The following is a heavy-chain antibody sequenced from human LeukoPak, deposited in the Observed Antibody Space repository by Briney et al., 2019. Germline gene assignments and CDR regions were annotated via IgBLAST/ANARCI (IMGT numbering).Heavy chain of an antibody. Sequence: GESLKISLKSPGYSFRTYWIGWVRQMPGRGLEWMAIMYPGDSDTTYSPSFQGQVTISVDKSISTAYLQWSSLGASDTATYYCARNPTDEVFDYWGQGTLVVVSS. CDR1: GYSFRTYW. V-gene: IGHV5-51*01. CDR2: MYPGDSDT. J-gene: IGHJ4*02. CDR3: ARNPTDEVFDY.